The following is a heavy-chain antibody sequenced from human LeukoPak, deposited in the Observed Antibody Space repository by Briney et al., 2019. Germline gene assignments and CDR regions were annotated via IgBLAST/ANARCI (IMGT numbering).Heavy chain of an antibody. CDR3: ARVGGLYYDSSGYYVDY. CDR1: GGSISSTNW. J-gene: IGHJ4*02. V-gene: IGHV4-30-4*01. D-gene: IGHD3-22*01. Sequence: KPSGTLSLTCAVSGGSISSTNWWSWIRQPPGKGLEWIGYIYYSGSTYYNPSLKSRVTISVDTSKNQFSLKLSSVTAADTAVYYCARVGGLYYDSSGYYVDYWGQGTLVTVSS. CDR2: IYYSGST.